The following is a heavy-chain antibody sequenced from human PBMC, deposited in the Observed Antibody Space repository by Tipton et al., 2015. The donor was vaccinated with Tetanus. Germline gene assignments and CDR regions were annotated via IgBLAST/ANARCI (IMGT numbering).Heavy chain of an antibody. CDR3: ARSYSSSWYYYGMDV. V-gene: IGHV4-59*01. D-gene: IGHD6-13*01. Sequence: TLSLTCTVSGGSISSYYWSWIRQPPGKGLEWIGYIYYSGSTNYNPSLKSRVTISVDTSKNQFSLKLSSVTAADTAVYYCARSYSSSWYYYGMDVWGQATTVTVSS. CDR2: IYYSGST. CDR1: GGSISSYY. J-gene: IGHJ6*02.